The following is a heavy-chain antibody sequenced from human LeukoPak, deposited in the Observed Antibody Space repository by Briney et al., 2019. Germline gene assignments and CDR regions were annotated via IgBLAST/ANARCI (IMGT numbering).Heavy chain of an antibody. D-gene: IGHD3-10*01. J-gene: IGHJ4*02. CDR2: INSDGSST. V-gene: IGHV3-74*01. CDR3: ARGSGIDYYGSGSPDY. Sequence: GGSLRLSCAASGFTFSSYSMNWVRQAPGKGLVWVSRINSDGSSTSYADSVKGRFTISRDNAKNSLYLQMDSLRAEDTAVYYCARGSGIDYYGSGSPDYWGQGTLVTVSS. CDR1: GFTFSSYS.